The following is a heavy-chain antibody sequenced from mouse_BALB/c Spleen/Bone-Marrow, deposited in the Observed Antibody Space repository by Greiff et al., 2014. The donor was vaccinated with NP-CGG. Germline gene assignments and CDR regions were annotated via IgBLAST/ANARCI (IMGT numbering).Heavy chain of an antibody. D-gene: IGHD2-14*01. CDR2: ISDGGSYT. CDR3: ARDRGVQGYAMDY. Sequence: VQLKESGGGLVKPGGSLKLSCAASGLTFSDYYMYWVRQTPEKRLEWVATISDGGSYTYYPDSVKGRFTISRDIAKNNLYLQMSSLKSEDTAMYYWARDRGVQGYAMDYWGQGTSVTVSS. CDR1: GLTFSDYY. J-gene: IGHJ4*01. V-gene: IGHV5-4*02.